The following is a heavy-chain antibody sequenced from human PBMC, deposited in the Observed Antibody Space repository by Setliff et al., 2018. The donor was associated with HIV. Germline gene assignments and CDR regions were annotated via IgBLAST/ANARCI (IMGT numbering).Heavy chain of an antibody. V-gene: IGHV3-21*01. D-gene: IGHD6-25*01. CDR3: ARVVGKAAAGDVFDY. CDR1: GFTFSSYT. J-gene: IGHJ4*02. Sequence: GGSLRLSCAASGFTFSSYTMNWVRQAPGKGLEWVSSISSSTSYIYYADSVKGRFTISRDNAKNSLYLQMNSLRAEDTAVYYCARVVGKAAAGDVFDYWGQGTLVTVSS. CDR2: ISSSTSYI.